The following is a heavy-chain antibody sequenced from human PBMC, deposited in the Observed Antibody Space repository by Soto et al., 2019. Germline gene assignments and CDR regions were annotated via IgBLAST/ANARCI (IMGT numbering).Heavy chain of an antibody. CDR2: ISAYNGNT. D-gene: IGHD6-13*01. J-gene: IGHJ4*02. CDR1: GYAFTRYG. CDR3: ARVIAAAGNFDY. V-gene: IGHV1-18*01. Sequence: ASVKVSCKASGYAFTRYGISWVRQAPGQGLEWMGWISAYNGNTNYAQKLQGRVTMTTDTSTSTAYMELRSLRSDDTAVYYCARVIAAAGNFDYWGQGTLVTVSS.